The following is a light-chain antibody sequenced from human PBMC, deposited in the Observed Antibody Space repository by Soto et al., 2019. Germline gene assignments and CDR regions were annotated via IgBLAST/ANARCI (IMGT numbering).Light chain of an antibody. Sequence: EIVLTQSPATLSSFPGDRVTLSCRASQSFYSSYLAWYQQKSGQAPRVLIYGVSNRATGIPDRFSGSGSGTDFTLTISRLEPEDFAMYYCQQYGTSPITFGQGTRLEI. CDR1: QSFYSSY. V-gene: IGKV3-20*01. CDR2: GVS. CDR3: QQYGTSPIT. J-gene: IGKJ5*01.